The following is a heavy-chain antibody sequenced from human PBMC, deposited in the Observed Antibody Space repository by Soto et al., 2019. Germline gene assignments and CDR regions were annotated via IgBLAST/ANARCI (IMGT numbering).Heavy chain of an antibody. Sequence: SQTHSLTYTVSGGYISNSSYYWSWIRQPPGKGLEWIGSIYYSGSTYYNPSLKSRVTISVDTSKNQFSLKLSSVTAADTAVYYCARPQYSGYATYYFDYWGQGTLVTVSS. CDR2: IYYSGST. V-gene: IGHV4-39*01. CDR3: ARPQYSGYATYYFDY. J-gene: IGHJ4*02. D-gene: IGHD5-12*01. CDR1: GGYISNSSYY.